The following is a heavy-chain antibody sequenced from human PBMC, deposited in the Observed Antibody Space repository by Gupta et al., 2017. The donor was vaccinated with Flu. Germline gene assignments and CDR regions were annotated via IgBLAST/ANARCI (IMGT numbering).Heavy chain of an antibody. V-gene: IGHV4-59*01. CDR1: GGSISTYY. Sequence: QVQLQESGPGLVKPSETLSLTCSVSGGSISTYYWSWIRQPPGKGLEWIGHIYYTGSNTYNPSPKSRVTISLDTSKNQLSLRLTAVTAADTAVYYCARGGAGHYHPDDGGQGTLVTVSS. CDR2: IYYTGSN. J-gene: IGHJ4*02. CDR3: ARGGAGHYHPDD. D-gene: IGHD3-10*01.